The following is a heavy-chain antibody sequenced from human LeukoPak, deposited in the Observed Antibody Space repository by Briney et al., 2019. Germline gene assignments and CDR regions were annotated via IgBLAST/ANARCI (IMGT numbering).Heavy chain of an antibody. D-gene: IGHD2-15*01. CDR3: ARVGGHCSGGSCYSGYMDV. V-gene: IGHV4-4*07. CDR2: IYTSGST. J-gene: IGHJ6*03. CDR1: GGSISSYY. Sequence: ASETLSLTCTVSGGSISSYYWSWIRQPAGKGLEWIGRIYTSGSTNYNPSLKSRVTMSVDTSKNQFSLKLSSVTAADTAVYYCARVGGHCSGGSCYSGYMDVWGKGTTVTVSS.